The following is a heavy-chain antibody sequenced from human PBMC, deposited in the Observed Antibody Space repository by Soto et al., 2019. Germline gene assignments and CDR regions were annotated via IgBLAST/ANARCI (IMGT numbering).Heavy chain of an antibody. D-gene: IGHD3-10*01. CDR2: ISWNNNK. J-gene: IGHJ5*02. V-gene: IGHV2-5*01. CDR1: GFSLNSTGVG. CDR3: AHRRLVRGSNWVDP. Sequence: QITLKESGPTLVKPTQTLTLTCTFSGFSLNSTGVGVGWIRQPPGKALEGLALISWNNNKLYSPSLRTRLSITKDTSKHQVVLTVTNMDHEDTGTYYCAHRRLVRGSNWVDPWGQGTLVIVSS.